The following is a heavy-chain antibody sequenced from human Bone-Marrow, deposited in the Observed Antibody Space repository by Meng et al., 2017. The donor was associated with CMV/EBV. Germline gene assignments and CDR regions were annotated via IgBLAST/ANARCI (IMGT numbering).Heavy chain of an antibody. CDR2: TSAYNTDT. CDR3: ARDGNWIRDY. Sequence: ASVKVSCKASGYMFSHFGIAWVRQAPGQGLEWIGWTSAYNTDTNYAPVLRGRATVTADTSTNTGYMELRNLRSDDTAVYYCARDGNWIRDYWGQGTLVTVSS. D-gene: IGHD1-1*01. V-gene: IGHV1-18*01. CDR1: GYMFSHFG. J-gene: IGHJ4*02.